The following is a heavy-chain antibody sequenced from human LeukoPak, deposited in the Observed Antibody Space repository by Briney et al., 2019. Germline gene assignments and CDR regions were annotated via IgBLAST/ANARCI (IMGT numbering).Heavy chain of an antibody. D-gene: IGHD5-18*01. Sequence: GESLKISCKGSGYSFTSYWIGWVRQMPGKGLEWMGIIYPGDSDTRYSPSFQGQVTISADKSISTAYLQWSSLKASDTSMYYCAIQGYSYGYFGNGFVPWSQGSLVTVCS. CDR3: AIQGYSYGYFGNGFVP. J-gene: IGHJ5*02. CDR2: IYPGDSDT. V-gene: IGHV5-51*01. CDR1: GYSFTSYW.